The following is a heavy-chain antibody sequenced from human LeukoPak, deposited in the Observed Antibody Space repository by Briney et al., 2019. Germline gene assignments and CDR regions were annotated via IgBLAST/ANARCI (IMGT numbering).Heavy chain of an antibody. Sequence: ASVKVSCTASGYTFITYYMHWVRQAPGQGLQWMGTINPSGGSTNYAQNFQGRVTMTRDTSTSTVYMELSSLRSEDTAVYYCARDRDTSGYSFDCWGQGTLVTVYS. CDR3: ARDRDTSGYSFDC. CDR2: INPSGGST. D-gene: IGHD6-19*01. J-gene: IGHJ4*02. V-gene: IGHV1-46*01. CDR1: GYTFITYY.